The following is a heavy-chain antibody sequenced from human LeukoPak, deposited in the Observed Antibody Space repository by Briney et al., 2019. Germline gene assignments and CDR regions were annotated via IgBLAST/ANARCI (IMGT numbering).Heavy chain of an antibody. CDR2: INPSGGST. CDR3: ARARGYYYDSSGYYYPNDTRYYYYYYMDV. D-gene: IGHD3-22*01. CDR1: GYTFTSYY. J-gene: IGHJ6*03. Sequence: ASVKVSCKASGYTFTSYYMHWVRQAPGQRLEWMGIINPSGGSTSYAQKFQGRVTMTRDTSTSTVYMELSSLRSEDTAVYYCARARGYYYDSSGYYYPNDTRYYYYYYMDVWGKGTTVTVSS. V-gene: IGHV1-46*01.